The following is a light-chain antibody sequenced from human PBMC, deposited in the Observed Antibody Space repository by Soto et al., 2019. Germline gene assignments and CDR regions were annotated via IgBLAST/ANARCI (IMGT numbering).Light chain of an antibody. J-gene: IGKJ2*01. CDR1: LSVGSY. CDR3: PQRSILPRNT. V-gene: IGKV3-11*01. Sequence: EIVLTQSPATLSLSSRERATFSCRASLSVGSYLAWYQQKPGQPPRLLIYDASNRASGIPARFSGSGSGTDFTIAISLLEPEDVAGYYCPQRSILPRNTFGLGTKLEIK. CDR2: DAS.